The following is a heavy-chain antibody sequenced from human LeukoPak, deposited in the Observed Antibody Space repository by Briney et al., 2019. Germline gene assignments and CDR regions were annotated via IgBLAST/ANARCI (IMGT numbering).Heavy chain of an antibody. D-gene: IGHD3-10*01. CDR3: ARVPVPHGSGSYSFDY. Sequence: ASVKVSCKASGYTFTGYYMHWVRQAPGQGLEWMGWINPNSGGTNYAQKFQGRFTMTRDTSISTAYMELSRLRSDDTAVYYCARVPVPHGSGSYSFDYWGQGILVTVSS. V-gene: IGHV1-2*02. J-gene: IGHJ4*02. CDR1: GYTFTGYY. CDR2: INPNSGGT.